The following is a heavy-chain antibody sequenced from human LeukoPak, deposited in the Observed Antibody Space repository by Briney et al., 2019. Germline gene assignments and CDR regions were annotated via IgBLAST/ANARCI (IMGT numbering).Heavy chain of an antibody. Sequence: GASVKVSCKASRYTFTRYDINWVRQATGQGLEWMGWMNPNSGNTGYAQKFQGRVTMTRNTSISTAYMELSSLRSEDTAAYYCARGRYCSGGSCYADYWGQGTLVTVSS. CDR3: ARGRYCSGGSCYADY. CDR1: RYTFTRYD. CDR2: MNPNSGNT. D-gene: IGHD2-15*01. V-gene: IGHV1-8*01. J-gene: IGHJ4*02.